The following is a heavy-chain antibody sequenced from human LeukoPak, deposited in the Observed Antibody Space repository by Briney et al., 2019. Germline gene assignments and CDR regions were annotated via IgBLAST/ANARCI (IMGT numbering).Heavy chain of an antibody. J-gene: IGHJ4*02. V-gene: IGHV3-21*01. D-gene: IGHD4-17*01. Sequence: PGGSLRLSCAASGFYIDEGAMHRVRQAPGKGLEWVSSISSSSSYIYYADSVKGRFTISRDNAKNSLYLQMNSLRAEDTAVYYSPSDPRQYGYFADYWGQGTLVTVSS. CDR3: PSDPRQYGYFADY. CDR2: ISSSSSYI. CDR1: GFYIDEGA.